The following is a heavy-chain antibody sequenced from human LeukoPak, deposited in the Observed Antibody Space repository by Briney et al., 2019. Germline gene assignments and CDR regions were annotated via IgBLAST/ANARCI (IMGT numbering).Heavy chain of an antibody. CDR3: ARGASYVTSQWFDP. CDR2: IRSSSSYI. Sequence: NPGGSLRLSCAASGFTFSSYSMNWVRQAPGKGLEWVSSIRSSSSYIYYADSVKGRFTISRDNAKNSLYLQMNSLRAEDTAVYYCARGASYVTSQWFDPWGQGTQVTVSS. CDR1: GFTFSSYS. V-gene: IGHV3-21*01. J-gene: IGHJ5*02. D-gene: IGHD2-21*02.